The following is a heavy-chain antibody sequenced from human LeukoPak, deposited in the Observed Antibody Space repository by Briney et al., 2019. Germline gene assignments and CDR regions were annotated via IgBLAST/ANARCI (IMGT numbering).Heavy chain of an antibody. CDR3: TTVGSSWGFDY. Sequence: GGSLRLSCAASGFTFSAAWMTWVRQTPGKGLECVGRIKNRSDGGATDYPTPVKGRFAISRDDSKNTLYLQMNSLKIEDTGEYYCTTVGSSWGFDYWGQGTLVTVSS. CDR2: IKNRSDGGAT. D-gene: IGHD6-13*01. V-gene: IGHV3-15*01. J-gene: IGHJ4*02. CDR1: GFTFSAAW.